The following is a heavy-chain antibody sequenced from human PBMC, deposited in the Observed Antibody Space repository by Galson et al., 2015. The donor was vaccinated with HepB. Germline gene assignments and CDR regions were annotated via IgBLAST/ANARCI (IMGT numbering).Heavy chain of an antibody. J-gene: IGHJ5*01. CDR3: ARDPSWWVAGTGWFDY. D-gene: IGHD6-19*01. CDR1: GFTFSSYS. CDR2: ISSSSSTI. Sequence: SLRLSCAASGFTFSSYSMNWVRQAPGKGLEWVSYISSSSSTIYYADSVKGRFTISRDNAKNSLYLQMNSLRDEDTAVYYCARDPSWWVAGTGWFDYWGQGTLVTVSS. V-gene: IGHV3-48*02.